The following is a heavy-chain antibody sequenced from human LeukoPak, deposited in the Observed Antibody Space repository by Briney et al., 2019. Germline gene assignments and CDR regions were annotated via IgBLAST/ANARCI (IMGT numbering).Heavy chain of an antibody. D-gene: IGHD3-10*01. J-gene: IGHJ5*02. CDR2: ITAYNGNT. CDR1: GYTFTSYG. Sequence: ASVKVSCKASGYTFTSYGISWVRQAPGQGLEWMGWITAYNGNTNYAQKLQGRVTMTTDTSTSTAYMELRSLRSDDTAVYYCARFTLPPRGDNWFAPGGQGTLVTVSS. CDR3: ARFTLPPRGDNWFAP. V-gene: IGHV1-18*01.